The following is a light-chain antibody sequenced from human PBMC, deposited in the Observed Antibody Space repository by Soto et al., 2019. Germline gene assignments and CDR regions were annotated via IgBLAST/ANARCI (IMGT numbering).Light chain of an antibody. CDR2: WAS. CDR3: QQYYNTPLT. J-gene: IGKJ4*01. V-gene: IGKV4-1*01. CDR1: QSVLYSSNNKNY. Sequence: EIVVTQSPYSLAVSLGERATINCKSSQSVLYSSNNKNYLAWYQQKPRQPPKLLINWASTRESGVPDRFSGSGSGTDFTLTISSLQAEDVAVYYCQQYYNTPLTFGGGTKVDI.